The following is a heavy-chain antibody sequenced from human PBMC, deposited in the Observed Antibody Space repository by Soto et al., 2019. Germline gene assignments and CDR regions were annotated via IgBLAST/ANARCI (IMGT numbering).Heavy chain of an antibody. Sequence: SETLSLTCAASGGSISSSSYYWGWIRQPPGKGLEWIGSIYYSGSTYYNPSLKSRVTISVDTSKNQFSLKLSSVTAADTAVYYCARPGKKSGFIAVAGTGWFDPWGQGTLVTVSS. CDR1: GGSISSSSYY. CDR2: IYYSGST. D-gene: IGHD6-19*01. V-gene: IGHV4-39*01. J-gene: IGHJ5*02. CDR3: ARPGKKSGFIAVAGTGWFDP.